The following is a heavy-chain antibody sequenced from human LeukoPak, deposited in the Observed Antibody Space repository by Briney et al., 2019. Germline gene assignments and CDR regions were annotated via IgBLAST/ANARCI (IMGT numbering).Heavy chain of an antibody. CDR2: ISGSGGST. V-gene: IGHV3-23*01. Sequence: GGSLRLSCAASGFTFSSCDMHWVRQAPGKGLEWVSAISGSGGSTYYADSVKGRFTISRDNSKNTLYLQMNSLRAEDTAVYYCAKTTRSTPIEVVTPYYFDYWGQGTLVTVSS. CDR1: GFTFSSCD. D-gene: IGHD3-22*01. J-gene: IGHJ4*02. CDR3: AKTTRSTPIEVVTPYYFDY.